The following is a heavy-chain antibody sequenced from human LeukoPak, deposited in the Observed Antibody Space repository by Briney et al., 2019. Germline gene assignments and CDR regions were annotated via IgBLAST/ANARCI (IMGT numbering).Heavy chain of an antibody. J-gene: IGHJ6*03. Sequence: PSETLSLTCTVSGGSICSYYWSWIRQPAGKGLEWIGRIYTSGSTNYNPSLKSRVTMSVDTSKNQFSLKLSSVTAADTAVYYCARGIAARRSSHYYYYMDVWGKGTTVTVSS. CDR1: GGSICSYY. V-gene: IGHV4-4*07. D-gene: IGHD6-6*01. CDR2: IYTSGST. CDR3: ARGIAARRSSHYYYYMDV.